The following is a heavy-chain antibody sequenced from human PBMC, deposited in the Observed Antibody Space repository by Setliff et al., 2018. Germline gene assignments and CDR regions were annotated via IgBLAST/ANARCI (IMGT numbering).Heavy chain of an antibody. J-gene: IGHJ3*02. Sequence: GESLKISCKGYGYSFTNYWIGWVRQMPGKGLEWMGIIYPGYSDTKYSPSFQGQVTISADKSISTAYLQWSSLKASDTAMYYCASPQRGNFYASFDIWGQGTMVTVSS. CDR1: GYSFTNYW. D-gene: IGHD3-16*01. CDR3: ASPQRGNFYASFDI. V-gene: IGHV5-51*01. CDR2: IYPGYSDT.